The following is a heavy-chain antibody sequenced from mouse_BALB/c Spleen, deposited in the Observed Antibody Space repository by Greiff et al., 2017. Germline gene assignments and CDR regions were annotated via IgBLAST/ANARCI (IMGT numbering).Heavy chain of an antibody. J-gene: IGHJ1*01. CDR1: GFTFSSFG. CDR2: ISSGSSTI. D-gene: IGHD1-1*01. Sequence: EVQGVESGGGLVQPGGSRKLSCAASGFTFSSFGMHWVRQAPEKGLEWVAYISSGSSTIYYADTVKGRFTISRDNPKNTLFLQMTSLRSEDTAMYYCARRTTGWYFDVWGAGTTVTVSS. V-gene: IGHV5-17*02. CDR3: ARRTTGWYFDV.